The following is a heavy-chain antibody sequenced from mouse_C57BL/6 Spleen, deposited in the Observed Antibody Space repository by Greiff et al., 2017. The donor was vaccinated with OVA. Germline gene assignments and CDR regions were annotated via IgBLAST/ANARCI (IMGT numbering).Heavy chain of an antibody. CDR2: IHPNSGST. D-gene: IGHD1-1*01. CDR1: GYTFTSYW. CDR3: TRSAYERAMDY. J-gene: IGHJ4*01. Sequence: VQLQQPGAELVKPGASVKLSCKASGYTFTSYWMHWVKQRPGPGLEWIGMIHPNSGSTNYNEKFKSKATLTVDKSSSTAYMQLSSLTSEDSAVYYGTRSAYERAMDYWGQGTSVTVTS. V-gene: IGHV1-64*01.